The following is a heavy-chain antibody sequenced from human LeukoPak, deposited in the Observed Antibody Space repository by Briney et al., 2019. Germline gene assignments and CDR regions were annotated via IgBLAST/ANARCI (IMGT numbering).Heavy chain of an antibody. CDR2: IKQDGSEK. CDR1: GFTFSSYW. V-gene: IGHV3-7*01. CDR3: ARNSGYDPGYFDY. Sequence: GGSLRLSCAASGFTFSSYWMSWVRQAPGKGLECVANIKQDGSEKYYVDSVKGRITISRDNAKNSLDLQMNSLRAEDTAVYYCARNSGYDPGYFDYWGQGTLVTVSS. J-gene: IGHJ4*02. D-gene: IGHD5-12*01.